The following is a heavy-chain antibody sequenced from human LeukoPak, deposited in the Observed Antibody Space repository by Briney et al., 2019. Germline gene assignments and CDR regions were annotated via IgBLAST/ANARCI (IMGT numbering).Heavy chain of an antibody. V-gene: IGHV3-23*01. CDR1: GLTFGSYA. D-gene: IGHD6-19*01. CDR3: AKIAGSGWYPFDY. CDR2: ISGSGGST. Sequence: GGSLRLSCAASGLTFGSYAMSWVRQAPGKGLEWVSAISGSGGSTYYADSVKGRFTISRDNSKNTLYLQMNSLRAEDTAVYYCAKIAGSGWYPFDYWGQGTLVTVSS. J-gene: IGHJ4*02.